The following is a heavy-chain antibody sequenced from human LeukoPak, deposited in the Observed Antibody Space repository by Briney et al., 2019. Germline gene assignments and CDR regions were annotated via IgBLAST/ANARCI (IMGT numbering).Heavy chain of an antibody. V-gene: IGHV3-23*01. J-gene: IGHJ4*02. CDR3: AKDRGDYGDYDIFDY. CDR1: GFTFSSYA. Sequence: GGSLRLSCAASGFTFSSYAMSWVRQAPGKGLEWVSAISGSGGSTYYADSVKGRFTISRDNSENTLYLQMNSLRAEDTAVYYCAKDRGDYGDYDIFDYWGQGTLVTVSS. CDR2: ISGSGGST. D-gene: IGHD4-17*01.